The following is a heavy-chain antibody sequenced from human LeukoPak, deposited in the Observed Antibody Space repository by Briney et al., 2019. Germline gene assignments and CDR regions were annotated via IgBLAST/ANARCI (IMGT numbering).Heavy chain of an antibody. J-gene: IGHJ3*02. CDR1: GGSIGSYY. Sequence: SETLSLTRTVSGGSIGSYYWSWIRQPPGKGLKWIGYIYDSGSTNYNPSLKSRVTISVDTSKNQFSLKLSSVTAADTAVYYCACLTTADAFDIWGQGTMVTVSS. V-gene: IGHV4-59*01. D-gene: IGHD3-22*01. CDR2: IYDSGST. CDR3: ACLTTADAFDI.